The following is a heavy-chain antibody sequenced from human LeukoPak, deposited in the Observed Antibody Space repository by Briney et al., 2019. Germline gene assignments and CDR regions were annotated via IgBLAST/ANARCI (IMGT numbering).Heavy chain of an antibody. D-gene: IGHD2-15*01. J-gene: IGHJ6*02. CDR3: AREVVVVVAATQEGYYYGMDV. CDR2: INHSGST. Sequence: SETLSLTCAVFGGSFSGYYWSWIRQPPGKGLEWIGEINHSGSTNYNPSLKSRVTISVDTSKNQFSLKLSSVTAADTAAYYCAREVVVVVAATQEGYYYGMDVWGQGTTVTVSS. CDR1: GGSFSGYY. V-gene: IGHV4-34*01.